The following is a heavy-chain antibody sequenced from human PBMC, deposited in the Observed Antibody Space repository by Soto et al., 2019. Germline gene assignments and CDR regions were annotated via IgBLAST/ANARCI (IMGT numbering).Heavy chain of an antibody. Sequence: GVSLRLSCAASGFTFSSYSMNWVRQAPGKGLEWVSSISSSSSYIYYADSVKGRFTISRDNAKNSLYLQMNSLRAEDTAVYYCARSIAGDAFDIWGQGTMVTVSS. V-gene: IGHV3-21*01. CDR1: GFTFSSYS. CDR3: ARSIAGDAFDI. J-gene: IGHJ3*02. CDR2: ISSSSSYI. D-gene: IGHD6-6*01.